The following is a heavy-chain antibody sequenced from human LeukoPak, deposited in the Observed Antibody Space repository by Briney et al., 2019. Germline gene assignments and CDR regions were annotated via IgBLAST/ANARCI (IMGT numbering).Heavy chain of an antibody. CDR3: ARVAGSSWSVYYFDY. V-gene: IGHV3-7*01. J-gene: IGHJ4*02. CDR1: GFTVSGYY. D-gene: IGHD6-13*01. CDR2: IKQDGSEK. Sequence: PGGSLRLSCAASGFTVSGYYMSWVRQAPGKGLEWVANIKQDGSEKYYVDSVKGRFTISRDNAKNSLYLQMNNLRAEDTAVYYCARVAGSSWSVYYFDYWGQGTLVTVSS.